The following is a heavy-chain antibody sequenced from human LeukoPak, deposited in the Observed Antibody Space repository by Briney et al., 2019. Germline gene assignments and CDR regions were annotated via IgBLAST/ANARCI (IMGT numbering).Heavy chain of an antibody. D-gene: IGHD3-3*01. J-gene: IGHJ6*02. CDR2: IYYSGST. CDR3: AGYHTPTYYYYGMDV. Sequence: SETLSLTCTVSGGSISSSSYYWGWIRQPPGKGLEWIGSIYYSGSTYYNPSLKSRVTISVDTSKNQFSLKLSSVTAADTAVYYCAGYHTPTYYYYGMDVWGQGTTVTVSS. V-gene: IGHV4-39*01. CDR1: GGSISSSSYY.